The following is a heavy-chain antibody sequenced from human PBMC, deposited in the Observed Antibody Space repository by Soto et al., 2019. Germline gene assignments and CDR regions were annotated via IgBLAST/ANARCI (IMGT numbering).Heavy chain of an antibody. V-gene: IGHV3-72*01. CDR3: SRSRVTGGAFEI. Sequence: EVQLVESGGGLVQPGGSLRLSCAASGFTFSDHFMDWVRQAPGKGLEWVGRTRNKANSYTTEYAASVKGRFTISRDDSKNLLVLQKDKLKTGETGGEFFSRSRVTGGAFEILGPGAKGSLPS. D-gene: IGHD1-26*01. CDR2: TRNKANSYTT. J-gene: IGHJ3*02. CDR1: GFTFSDHF.